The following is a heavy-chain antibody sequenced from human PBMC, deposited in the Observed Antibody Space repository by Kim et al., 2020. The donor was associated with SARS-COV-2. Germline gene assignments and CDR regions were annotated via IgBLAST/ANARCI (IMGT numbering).Heavy chain of an antibody. CDR2: ISSSSSTI. J-gene: IGHJ4*02. Sequence: GGSLRLSCAASGFTFSSYSMNWVRQAPGKGLEWVAYISSSSSTIYYADSVKGRFSISRDNAKNSLYLQMNSLRAEDTAVYYCARDREGDFDLLLYTGFDYSGQGTLVTVSS. CDR1: GFTFSSYS. D-gene: IGHD3-9*01. V-gene: IGHV3-48*04. CDR3: ARDREGDFDLLLYTGFDY.